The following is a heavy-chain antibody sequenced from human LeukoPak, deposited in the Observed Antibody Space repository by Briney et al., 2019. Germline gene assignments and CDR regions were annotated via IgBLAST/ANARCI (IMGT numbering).Heavy chain of an antibody. J-gene: IGHJ4*02. D-gene: IGHD3-10*01. CDR3: ARAIYYGSGSYYTTFDY. V-gene: IGHV4-59*01. CDR1: GGSTSSDH. CDR2: ISYRGST. Sequence: SETLSLTCTVSGGSTSSDHWSWIRQPPEKGLEWIGCISYRGSTNYNPSLKSRVTISVDTSKNQFSLKLSSVTAADTAVYYCARAIYYGSGSYYTTFDYWGQGTLVTVSS.